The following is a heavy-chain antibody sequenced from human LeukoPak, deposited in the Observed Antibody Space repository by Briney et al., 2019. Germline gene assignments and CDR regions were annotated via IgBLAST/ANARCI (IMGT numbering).Heavy chain of an antibody. J-gene: IGHJ4*02. V-gene: IGHV3-48*01. D-gene: IGHD6-6*01. CDR3: ARVRGIAARRFDY. CDR1: GFTFSSYS. Sequence: PGGSLRLSCAASGFTFSSYSMNWVRQAPGKGLEWVSYISSSSSTIYYADSVKGRFTIPRDNAKNSLYLQMNSLRAEDTAVYYCARVRGIAARRFDYWGQGTLVTVSS. CDR2: ISSSSSTI.